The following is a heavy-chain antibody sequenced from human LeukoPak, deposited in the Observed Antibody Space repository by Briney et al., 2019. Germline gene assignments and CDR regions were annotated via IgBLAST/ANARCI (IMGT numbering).Heavy chain of an antibody. J-gene: IGHJ5*02. CDR1: GGSISSYY. CDR2: INHSGST. CDR3: AREDPGRGNWFDP. V-gene: IGHV4-34*01. D-gene: IGHD3-10*01. Sequence: PSETLSLTCTVSGGSISSYYWSWIRQPPGKGLEWIGEINHSGSTNYNPSLKSRVTISVDTSKNQFSLKVSSVTAADTAVYYCAREDPGRGNWFDPWGQGTLVTVSS.